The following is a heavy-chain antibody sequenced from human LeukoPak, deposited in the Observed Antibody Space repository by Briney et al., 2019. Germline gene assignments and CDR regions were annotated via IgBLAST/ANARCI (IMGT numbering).Heavy chain of an antibody. CDR1: GGSVSSGSYY. V-gene: IGHV4-61*01. CDR2: IYYSGST. CDR3: ARDQNEYYYDSSGYSL. Sequence: SETLSLTCTVFGGSVSSGSYYWSWVRQPPGKGLEWIGYIYYSGSTNYNPSLKSRVTISVDTSKNQFSLKLSSVTAADTAVYYCARDQNEYYYDSSGYSLWGQGTLVTISS. D-gene: IGHD3-22*01. J-gene: IGHJ4*02.